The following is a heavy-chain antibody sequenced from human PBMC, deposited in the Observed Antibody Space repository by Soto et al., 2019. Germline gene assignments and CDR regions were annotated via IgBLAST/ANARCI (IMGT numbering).Heavy chain of an antibody. V-gene: IGHV1-18*01. CDR2: ISAYNGNT. CDR1: GYTFTSYG. CDR3: ARDGSGWYTWSYFDY. D-gene: IGHD6-19*01. Sequence: ASVKVSCKPSGYTFTSYGISWVRQAPGQGLEWMGWISAYNGNTNYAQKLQGRVTMTTDTSTSTAYMELRSLRSDDTAVYYCARDGSGWYTWSYFDYWGQGTLVTVSS. J-gene: IGHJ4*02.